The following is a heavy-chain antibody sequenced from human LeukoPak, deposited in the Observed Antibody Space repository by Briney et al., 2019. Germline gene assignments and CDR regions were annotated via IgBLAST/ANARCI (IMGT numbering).Heavy chain of an antibody. D-gene: IGHD6-19*01. Sequence: GGSLRLSCAASGFTFSSYVMHWVRQAPGKGLEWVAVISYDGSNKYYADSVKGRFTLSRDNSKNTLYLQMNSLRAEDTAVYFCARDHSSGWYSDYFDYWGQGTLVTVSS. CDR1: GFTFSSYV. CDR2: ISYDGSNK. V-gene: IGHV3-30-3*01. J-gene: IGHJ4*02. CDR3: ARDHSSGWYSDYFDY.